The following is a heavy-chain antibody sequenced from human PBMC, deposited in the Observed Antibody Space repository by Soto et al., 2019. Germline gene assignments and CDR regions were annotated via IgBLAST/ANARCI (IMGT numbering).Heavy chain of an antibody. V-gene: IGHV3-30*18. J-gene: IGHJ5*02. CDR3: AKEPQRSTVYAMPINWFDP. CDR2: ISYDGSNK. CDR1: GFTFSSYG. Sequence: GGSLRLSCAASGFTFSSYGMHWVRQAPGKGLEWVAVISYDGSNKYYADSVKGRFTISRDNSKNTLYLQMNSLRAEDTAVYYCAKEPQRSTVYAMPINWFDPWGQGTLVTVSS. D-gene: IGHD2-8*01.